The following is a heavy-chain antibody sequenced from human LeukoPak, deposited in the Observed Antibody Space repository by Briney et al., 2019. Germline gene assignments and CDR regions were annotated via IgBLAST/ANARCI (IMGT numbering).Heavy chain of an antibody. Sequence: SETLSLTCTVSGGSISSGGYYWSWIRQHPGKGLEWIGYIYYSGSTYYNPSLKSRVTISVDTSKNQFSLKLSSVTAADTAVYYCARVVGPARRGVDYWGQGTLVTVSS. CDR3: ARVVGPARRGVDY. CDR1: GGSISSGGYY. CDR2: IYYSGST. V-gene: IGHV4-31*03. D-gene: IGHD2-2*01. J-gene: IGHJ4*02.